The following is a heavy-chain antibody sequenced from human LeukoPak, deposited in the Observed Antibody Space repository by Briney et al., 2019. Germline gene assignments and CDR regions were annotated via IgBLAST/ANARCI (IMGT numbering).Heavy chain of an antibody. CDR1: GFTFGDYA. J-gene: IGHJ3*02. CDR2: IRSKVYGGTT. Sequence: GGSLRLSRTASGFTFGDYAMSWVRQAPGKGLEWVGFIRSKVYGGTTEYAASVKVRFTISRDDSKSIAYLQMTSLKTEDAGVYYCTRFTIVGVVDAFDIWGQWTMVTVSS. D-gene: IGHD3-3*01. CDR3: TRFTIVGVVDAFDI. V-gene: IGHV3-49*04.